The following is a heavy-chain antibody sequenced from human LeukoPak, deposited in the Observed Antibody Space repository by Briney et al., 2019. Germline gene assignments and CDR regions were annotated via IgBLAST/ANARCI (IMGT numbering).Heavy chain of an antibody. CDR1: GFTFSSYA. J-gene: IGHJ5*02. D-gene: IGHD3-10*01. CDR2: ISGSGGST. V-gene: IGHV3-23*01. CDR3: AKAMGSGSYSPFDP. Sequence: GGSLRLSCAASGFTFSSYAMSWVRQAPGKGLEWVSAISGSGGSTYYADSVKGRFTISRDNSKNTLYLQMNSRRAEDTAVYYCAKAMGSGSYSPFDPWGQGTLVTVSS.